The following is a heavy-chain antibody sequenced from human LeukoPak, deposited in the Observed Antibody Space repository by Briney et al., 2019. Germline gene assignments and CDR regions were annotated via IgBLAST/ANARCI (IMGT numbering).Heavy chain of an antibody. CDR2: IYYSGST. J-gene: IGHJ5*02. D-gene: IGHD2-15*01. Sequence: SETLSLTCTVSGGSIRSGDFYWSWLRQHPGKGLEWIGYIYYSGSTYYNPSLKSRVTISVDTSKNQFSLKLSSVTAADTAVYYCARERSGGRPSPSWFDPWGQGTLVTVSS. V-gene: IGHV4-31*03. CDR1: GGSIRSGDFY. CDR3: ARERSGGRPSPSWFDP.